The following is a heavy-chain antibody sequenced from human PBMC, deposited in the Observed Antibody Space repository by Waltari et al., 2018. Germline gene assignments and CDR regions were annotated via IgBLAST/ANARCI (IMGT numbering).Heavy chain of an antibody. CDR2: INYSGRA. V-gene: IGHV4-39*01. D-gene: IGHD6-13*01. J-gene: IGHJ5*02. Sequence: QLQLQESGPGLVKPSETLSLTCTVSGGSISSNPYYWGWIRQPPGKGLEWIGSINYSGRAYDKPAMKSRFTISVATSKNQFSLKLSSWTAADTAVYYCARTPSSRYPNWVDPWGQGTLVTVSA. CDR3: ARTPSSRYPNWVDP. CDR1: GGSISSNPYY.